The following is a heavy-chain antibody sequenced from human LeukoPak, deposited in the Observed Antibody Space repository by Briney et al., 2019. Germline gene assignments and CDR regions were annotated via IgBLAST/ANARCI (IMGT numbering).Heavy chain of an antibody. CDR2: IYYSGST. Sequence: TSQTLSLTCAVSGGSISSGGYYWSWIRQHPGKGLEWIGYIYYSGSTYYNPSLKSRVTISVDTSKNQFSLKLSSVTAADTAVYYCARASWGYYGSGSYFRWNYYFDYWGQGTLVTVSS. CDR1: GGSISSGGYY. CDR3: ARASWGYYGSGSYFRWNYYFDY. J-gene: IGHJ4*02. V-gene: IGHV4-31*11. D-gene: IGHD3-10*01.